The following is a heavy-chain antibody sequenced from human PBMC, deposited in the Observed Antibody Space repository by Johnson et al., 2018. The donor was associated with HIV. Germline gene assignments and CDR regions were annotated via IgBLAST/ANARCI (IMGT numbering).Heavy chain of an antibody. Sequence: QVQLVESGGGVVQPGRSLRLSCAASGFTFSSYGMHWVRQAPGKGLEWVAVIWYDGSNKYYADSVKGRFTISRDNSKNTLYLQMNSLRAEDTAVYYCAKDLHSSSWYYGAVDIWGQGTMVTVSS. CDR3: AKDLHSSSWYYGAVDI. V-gene: IGHV3-33*06. CDR2: IWYDGSNK. D-gene: IGHD6-13*01. J-gene: IGHJ3*02. CDR1: GFTFSSYG.